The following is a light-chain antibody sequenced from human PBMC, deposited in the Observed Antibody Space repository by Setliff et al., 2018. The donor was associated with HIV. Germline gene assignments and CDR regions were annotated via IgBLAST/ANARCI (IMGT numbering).Light chain of an antibody. CDR1: TSDISHYNF. Sequence: QSALTQPASVSASPGQSITISCTGTTSDISHYNFVSWYQQHPDSAPKLLIYEVFNRPSGVSHRFSGSKSGNTASLTISGLQAEDEADYYCASWDDSLNGYVFGTGTKVTVL. V-gene: IGLV2-14*01. CDR3: ASWDDSLNGYV. CDR2: EVF. J-gene: IGLJ1*01.